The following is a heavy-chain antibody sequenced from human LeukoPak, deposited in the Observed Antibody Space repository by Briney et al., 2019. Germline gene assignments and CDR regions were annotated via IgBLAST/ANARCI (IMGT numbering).Heavy chain of an antibody. CDR2: ISGSGGST. Sequence: GGSLLLSCAASGFTFSSYAMSWVRPAPGKGLEWVSAISGSGGSTYYADSVKGRFTISRDNAKNSLYLQMNSLRAEDTALYYCARGHYGLDVWGQGTTVTVSS. J-gene: IGHJ6*02. V-gene: IGHV3-23*01. CDR1: GFTFSSYA. D-gene: IGHD3-16*01. CDR3: ARGHYGLDV.